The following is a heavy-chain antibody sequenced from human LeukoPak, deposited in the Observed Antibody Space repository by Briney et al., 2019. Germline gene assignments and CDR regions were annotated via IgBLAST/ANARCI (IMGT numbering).Heavy chain of an antibody. CDR1: GFIFSNSA. CDR2: ITGSGDYT. J-gene: IGHJ5*02. V-gene: IGHV3-23*01. D-gene: IGHD1-14*01. Sequence: GGSLRLSCAASGFIFSNSAMGWVRQAPGKGLEWVSSITGSGDYTYYADSVKGRFTISRDNSKNTLYLQMNSLRAEDTAVYYCANKPAGFDPWGQGTLVTVSS. CDR3: ANKPAGFDP.